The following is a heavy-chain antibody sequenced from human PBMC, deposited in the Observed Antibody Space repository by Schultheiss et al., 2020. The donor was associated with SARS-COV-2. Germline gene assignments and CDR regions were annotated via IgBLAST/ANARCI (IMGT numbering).Heavy chain of an antibody. CDR1: GGSFSGYY. J-gene: IGHJ5*02. Sequence: SETLSLTCAVYGGSFSGYYWSWIRQPPGKGLEWIGEINHSGSTNYNPSLKSRVTISVDTSKNQFSLRLSSVTAADTAVYYCARVGCSSSRCYGELDPWGQGTLVTVSS. CDR2: INHSGST. CDR3: ARVGCSSSRCYGELDP. D-gene: IGHD2-2*01. V-gene: IGHV4-34*01.